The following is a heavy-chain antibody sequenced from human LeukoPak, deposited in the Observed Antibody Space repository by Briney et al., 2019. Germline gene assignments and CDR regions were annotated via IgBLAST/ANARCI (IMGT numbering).Heavy chain of an antibody. Sequence: PGGSLRLSCAASGFTFSNAWMSWVRQAPGKGLEWVGRIKSKTDGGTTDYAAPVKGRFTISRDDSKNTLYLQMNSLKTEDTAAYYCTTRTGRGYGEHDYWGQGTLVTVSS. J-gene: IGHJ4*02. CDR3: TTRTGRGYGEHDY. D-gene: IGHD4-17*01. V-gene: IGHV3-15*01. CDR2: IKSKTDGGTT. CDR1: GFTFSNAW.